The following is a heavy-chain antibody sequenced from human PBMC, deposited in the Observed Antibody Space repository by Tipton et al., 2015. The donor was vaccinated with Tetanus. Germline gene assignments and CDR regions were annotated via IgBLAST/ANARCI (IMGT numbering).Heavy chain of an antibody. J-gene: IGHJ4*02. Sequence: TLSLTCTVSGGSISSGGHYWSWIRQHPGKGLEWIGDIYYSGTTDYNPSLKSRVTISVDTSKNQFSLKLKSVTAADTAVYYYARDQARGARGWNYFDYWGQGTLVTVSS. CDR1: GGSISSGGHY. CDR3: ARDQARGARGWNYFDY. V-gene: IGHV4-31*03. D-gene: IGHD1-26*01. CDR2: IYYSGTT.